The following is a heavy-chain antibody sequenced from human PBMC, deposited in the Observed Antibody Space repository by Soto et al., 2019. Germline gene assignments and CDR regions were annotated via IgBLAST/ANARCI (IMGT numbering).Heavy chain of an antibody. V-gene: IGHV3-74*01. CDR1: GLSFNIYW. Sequence: EVQLVESGGGLVQPGGSLRLSCAASGLSFNIYWMHWVRQVPGKGLVWLARINSDGSHTIYVDSVKGRFTISRDIAKNTVFLQMDSLRDEDTGVYYCAGGMAGLDVWGQGTTVTVSS. CDR2: INSDGSHT. J-gene: IGHJ6*02. CDR3: AGGMAGLDV.